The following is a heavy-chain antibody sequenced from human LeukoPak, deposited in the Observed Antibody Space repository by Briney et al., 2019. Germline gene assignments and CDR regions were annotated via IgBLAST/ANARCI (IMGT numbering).Heavy chain of an antibody. D-gene: IGHD3-10*01. CDR1: GFTFRTYA. CDR2: INSGGDDT. Sequence: GGSLRLSCAGSGFTFRTYAMGWVRQAPGKGLEWVSSINSGGDDTYYADSVKGRFTLSRDNFKNTLYLQMNSLRAEDTAVYYCVKPPRLSIIRGEGMDVWGQGTTVTVSS. J-gene: IGHJ6*02. V-gene: IGHV3-23*01. CDR3: VKPPRLSIIRGEGMDV.